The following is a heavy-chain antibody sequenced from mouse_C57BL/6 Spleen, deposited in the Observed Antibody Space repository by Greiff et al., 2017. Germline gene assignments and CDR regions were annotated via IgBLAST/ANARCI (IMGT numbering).Heavy chain of an antibody. CDR1: GYTFTSYW. D-gene: IGHD2-1*01. Sequence: VQLQQPGAELVKPGASVKMSCKASGYTFTSYWITWVKQRPGQGLEWIGDIYPGSGSTNYNEKFTSKATLTVDSSSSTAYMQLSSLTSEDSAVYYCARAPYGNYAMDYWGQGTSVTGSS. CDR3: ARAPYGNYAMDY. CDR2: IYPGSGST. J-gene: IGHJ4*01. V-gene: IGHV1-55*01.